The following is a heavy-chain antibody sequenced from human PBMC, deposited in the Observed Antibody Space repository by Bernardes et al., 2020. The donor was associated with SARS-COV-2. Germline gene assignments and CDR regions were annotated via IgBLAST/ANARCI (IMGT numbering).Heavy chain of an antibody. CDR3: AKSIQKGYCSSTSCPKAYYYYGMDV. CDR1: GFTFISSA. Sequence: GSLRLTCSASGFTFISSAMIWVRQAPWKGLEWVSVLSGSGGSTYYADSVKGRFTISRDNSKNTLYLQMNSLRAEDTAVYYCAKSIQKGYCSSTSCPKAYYYYGMDVWGQGTTVTVSS. CDR2: LSGSGGST. D-gene: IGHD2-2*01. V-gene: IGHV3-23*01. J-gene: IGHJ6*02.